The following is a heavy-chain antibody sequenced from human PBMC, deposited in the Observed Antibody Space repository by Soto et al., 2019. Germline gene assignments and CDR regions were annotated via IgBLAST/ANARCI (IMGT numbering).Heavy chain of an antibody. CDR1: GGIFSTYA. J-gene: IGHJ4*02. D-gene: IGHD3-10*01. Sequence: QLVQSGAEVKKPGSTVKVSCEASGGIFSTYAISWLRQAPGQGLEWMGGIIPIFGTPNYAQKFQGRVTITADESTSTAYMELSRLRSEDTAVYYCARDRDDYGSGNYYNRIDFWGQGTLVTVSS. CDR2: IIPIFGTP. V-gene: IGHV1-69*01. CDR3: ARDRDDYGSGNYYNRIDF.